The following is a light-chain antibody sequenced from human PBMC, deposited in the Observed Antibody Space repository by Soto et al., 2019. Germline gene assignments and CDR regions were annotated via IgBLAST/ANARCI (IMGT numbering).Light chain of an antibody. V-gene: IGKV3-15*01. CDR3: QQYNNWPLT. CDR1: QRVGTN. CDR2: SAS. Sequence: EIVMTQSPATLSVSPGERATLSCRAIQRVGTNLAWNQQKPGQAPRLLMYSASTRATGIPARFSGSGSGTEFTLTISSLQSEDFAVYYCQQYNNWPLTFGGGTRVEIK. J-gene: IGKJ4*01.